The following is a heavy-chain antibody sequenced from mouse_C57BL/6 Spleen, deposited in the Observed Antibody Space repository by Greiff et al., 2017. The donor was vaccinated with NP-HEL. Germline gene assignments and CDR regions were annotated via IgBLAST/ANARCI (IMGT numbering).Heavy chain of an antibody. CDR1: GFTFSDYG. Sequence: DVKLVESGGGLVKPGGSLILPCAASGFTFSDYGMHWARPAPVKGLEWVAYISSGSSTIYYADTVKGRFTISRDNAKSTLFLQMTSLRSEDTAMYYCARSLEGYAMDYWGQGTSVTVSS. D-gene: IGHD2-10*02. V-gene: IGHV5-17*01. CDR2: ISSGSSTI. CDR3: ARSLEGYAMDY. J-gene: IGHJ4*01.